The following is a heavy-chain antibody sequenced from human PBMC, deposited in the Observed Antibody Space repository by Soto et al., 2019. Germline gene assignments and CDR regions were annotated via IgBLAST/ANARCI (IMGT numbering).Heavy chain of an antibody. V-gene: IGHV1-3*05. CDR2: INDGNGNT. CDR3: ARSIVVVTALDY. J-gene: IGHJ4*02. Sequence: QVQLVQSGAEEKKPGASVKVSCKASGYTFTSYAMHWVRQAPGQRLEWMGWINDGNGNTKYSQKFQGRVTITRDTSASTAYMERSSLRSEDTAVYYCARSIVVVTALDYWGQGTLVTVSS. D-gene: IGHD2-21*02. CDR1: GYTFTSYA.